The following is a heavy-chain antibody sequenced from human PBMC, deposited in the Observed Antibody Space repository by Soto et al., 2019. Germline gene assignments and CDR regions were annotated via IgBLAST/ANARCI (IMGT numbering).Heavy chain of an antibody. CDR3: AKDVYVAARPLDY. Sequence: GGSLRLSCAASGFTFSSYAMSWVRQAPGKGLEWVSAISGSGGSTYYAHSVKGRFTISSDNSKNTLYLQMNSLRAEDTAVYYCAKDVYVAARPLDYWGQGALVTVSS. V-gene: IGHV3-23*01. J-gene: IGHJ4*02. CDR1: GFTFSSYA. CDR2: ISGSGGST. D-gene: IGHD6-6*01.